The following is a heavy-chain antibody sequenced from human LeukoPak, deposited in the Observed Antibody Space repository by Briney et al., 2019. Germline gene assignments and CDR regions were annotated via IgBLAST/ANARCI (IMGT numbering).Heavy chain of an antibody. CDR3: ARDHRYAFDP. CDR2: VGISSGNT. J-gene: IGHJ5*02. V-gene: IGHV3-48*04. D-gene: IGHD5-12*01. Sequence: GGSLRLSCAASGFTFRDYSMNWVRQAPGKGREWISYVGISSGNTKYADSVKGRFTISGDSAKNSVFLQMNNLRVEDTAVYYCARDHRYAFDPWGQGTLVTVSS. CDR1: GFTFRDYS.